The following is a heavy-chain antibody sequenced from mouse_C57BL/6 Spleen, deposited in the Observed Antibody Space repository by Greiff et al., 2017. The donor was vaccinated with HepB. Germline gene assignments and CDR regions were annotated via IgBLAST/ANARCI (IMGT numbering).Heavy chain of an antibody. J-gene: IGHJ2*01. CDR3: ARENLYGNLDY. Sequence: QVHVKQSGPELVKPGASVKISCKASGYAFSSSWMNWVKQRPGKGLEWIGRIYPGDGDTNYNGKFKGKATLTADKSSSTAYMQLSSLTSEDSAVYFCARENLYGNLDYWGQGTTLTVSS. CDR1: GYAFSSSW. CDR2: IYPGDGDT. V-gene: IGHV1-82*01. D-gene: IGHD2-1*01.